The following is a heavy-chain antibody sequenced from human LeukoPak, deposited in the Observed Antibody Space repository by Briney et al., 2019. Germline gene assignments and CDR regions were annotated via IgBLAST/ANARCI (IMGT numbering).Heavy chain of an antibody. Sequence: GGSLRLSCAASGFTFSSYAMHWVRQAPGKGLEWVAVISYDGSNKYYADSVKGRFTISRDNSKNTLYLQMNSLRAEDTAVYYCTTLHPVPGYWGQGTLVTVSS. V-gene: IGHV3-30-3*01. CDR3: TTLHPVPGY. CDR1: GFTFSSYA. D-gene: IGHD1-14*01. J-gene: IGHJ4*02. CDR2: ISYDGSNK.